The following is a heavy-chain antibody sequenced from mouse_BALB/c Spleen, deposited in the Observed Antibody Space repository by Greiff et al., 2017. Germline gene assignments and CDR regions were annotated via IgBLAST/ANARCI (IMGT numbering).Heavy chain of an antibody. CDR3: ARGGKNGYYFDY. J-gene: IGHJ2*01. Sequence: VQLQQSGPELVRPGVSVKISCKGSSYTFTDYAMHWVKQSHAKSLEWIGVISTYYGNTNYNQKFKGKATMTVDKSSSTAYMELARLTSEDSAVYYCARGGKNGYYFDYWGQGTTLTVSS. CDR1: SYTFTDYA. CDR2: ISTYYGNT. V-gene: IGHV1-67*01. D-gene: IGHD1-1*02.